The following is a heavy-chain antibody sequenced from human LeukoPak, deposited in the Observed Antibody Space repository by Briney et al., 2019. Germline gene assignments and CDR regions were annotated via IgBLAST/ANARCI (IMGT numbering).Heavy chain of an antibody. Sequence: ASETLSLTCTVSGGSINNYYWSCIRQPAGKGRDWIGRVYSTGTTYYSPSLKSRLTMSEDNSKNQFSLRVSSVTAADTAVYSWAREWNGVFDIGGKGTMVTVSS. CDR2: VYSTGTT. D-gene: IGHD1-1*01. CDR1: GGSINNYY. CDR3: AREWNGVFDI. J-gene: IGHJ3*02. V-gene: IGHV4-4*07.